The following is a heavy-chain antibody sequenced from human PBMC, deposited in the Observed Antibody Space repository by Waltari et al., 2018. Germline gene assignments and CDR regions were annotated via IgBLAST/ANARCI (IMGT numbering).Heavy chain of an antibody. V-gene: IGHV5-51*01. J-gene: IGHJ4*02. D-gene: IGHD6-19*01. CDR1: GYSFTTYW. CDR2: IYPGDSAT. CDR3: ARHAGGQWLPNFNY. Sequence: EVQLVQSGAEVKKPGESLKISCRGSGYSFTTYWIAWVRQMPGKGLEWMGIIYPGDSATRYSPSFQGQVTISADKSINTAYLQWGSLKASDTAMYFCARHAGGQWLPNFNYWGQGTLVTVSS.